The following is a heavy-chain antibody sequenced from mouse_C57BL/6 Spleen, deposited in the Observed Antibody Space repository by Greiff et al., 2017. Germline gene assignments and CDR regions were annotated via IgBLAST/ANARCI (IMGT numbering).Heavy chain of an antibody. CDR2: IDPEDGET. CDR3: ARGITTVVERAYFDY. V-gene: IGHV14-2*01. J-gene: IGHJ2*01. CDR1: GFNIKDYY. D-gene: IGHD1-1*01. Sequence: VQLQQSGAELVKPGASVKLSCTASGFNIKDYYMHWVKQRTEQGLEWIGRIDPEDGETKYAPKFQGKATITADTSSNTAYLLLSSLTSEYAAVYYCARGITTVVERAYFDYWGQGTTLTVSS.